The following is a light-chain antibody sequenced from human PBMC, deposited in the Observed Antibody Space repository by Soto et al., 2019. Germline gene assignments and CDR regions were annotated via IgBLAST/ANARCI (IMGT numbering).Light chain of an antibody. J-gene: IGKJ2*01. CDR3: QQYGRSPPFT. V-gene: IGKV3-20*01. CDR2: DAS. Sequence: EIVLTQSPGTLSLSPGERATLACRASQSVSSDLAWYQHKPGQAPRLLIYDASSTATGIPDRFSGSGAGTDFTLTISRLEPGDFAVYYGQQYGRSPPFTFGQGTKLEIQ. CDR1: QSVSSD.